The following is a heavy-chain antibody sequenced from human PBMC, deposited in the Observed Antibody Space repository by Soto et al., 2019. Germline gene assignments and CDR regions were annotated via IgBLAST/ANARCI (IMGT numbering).Heavy chain of an antibody. CDR3: ARESEDLTSNFDY. Sequence: EVQVVESGGGLVQSGGSLRLSCAVSGFTFSSYNMNWVRQTPAKGLEWLSYISSTGINRYYADSVKGRFTISRDNAKNSLYLQMNSLRDEDTAVYFCARESEDLTSNFDYWGQGTLVTVSS. CDR1: GFTFSSYN. CDR2: ISSTGINR. J-gene: IGHJ4*02. V-gene: IGHV3-48*02.